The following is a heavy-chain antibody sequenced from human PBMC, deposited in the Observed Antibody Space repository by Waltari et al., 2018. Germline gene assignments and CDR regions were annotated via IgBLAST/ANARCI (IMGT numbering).Heavy chain of an antibody. CDR3: TTSSYCGTTTCYQYYGMDV. D-gene: IGHD2-2*01. Sequence: QVRLVQSGAEVKKPGSSVKVSCKAFGGSFSSYSINWVRQAPGQGLEWMGWIIPVLGTANYAQKFQDRLAITADESTSTAYMELSSLRSEDTAAYYCTTSSYCGTTTCYQYYGMDVWGQGTTVTVSS. J-gene: IGHJ6*02. CDR1: GGSFSSYS. CDR2: IIPVLGTA. V-gene: IGHV1-69*01.